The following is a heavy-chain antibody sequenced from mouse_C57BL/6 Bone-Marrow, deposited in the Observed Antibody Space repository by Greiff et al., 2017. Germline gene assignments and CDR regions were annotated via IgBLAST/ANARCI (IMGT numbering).Heavy chain of an antibody. J-gene: IGHJ1*03. V-gene: IGHV1-63*01. CDR3: AREGGGNYWYFDV. CDR1: GYTFTNYW. D-gene: IGHD1-1*02. CDR2: IYPGGGYT. Sequence: VHLVASGAELVRPGTSVKMSCKASGYTFTNYWIGWAKQRPGHGLEWIGDIYPGGGYTNYNEKFQGTATLTEDKASSTAYMQFSRLTSEDSASYYCAREGGGNYWYFDVRGTATTVTVSS.